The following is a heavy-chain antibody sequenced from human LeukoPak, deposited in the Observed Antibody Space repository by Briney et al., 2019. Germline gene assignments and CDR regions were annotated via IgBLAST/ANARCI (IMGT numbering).Heavy chain of an antibody. CDR3: ARDRQQLVKDAFDI. Sequence: GGSLRLSCAASGFTFSSYSMNWVRQAPGKGLEWVSSISSSSSYIYYADSVKGRFTIPRDNAKNSLYLQMNSLRAEDTAVYYCARDRQQLVKDAFDIWGQGTMVTVSS. J-gene: IGHJ3*02. D-gene: IGHD6-13*01. V-gene: IGHV3-21*01. CDR2: ISSSSSYI. CDR1: GFTFSSYS.